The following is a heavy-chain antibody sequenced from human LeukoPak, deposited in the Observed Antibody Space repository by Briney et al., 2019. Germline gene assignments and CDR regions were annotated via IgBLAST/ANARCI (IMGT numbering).Heavy chain of an antibody. J-gene: IGHJ3*02. V-gene: IGHV2-70*04. Sequence: SGPALVKPTQTLTLTCTFSGFSLSIREMRVSWIRQPPGKALEWLARIDWDDDKYYSTSLKTRLTISKDTSKNQVVLTMTNMDPVDTATYYCARMGSGDQLPDAFDIWGQGTMVTVSS. CDR3: ARMGSGDQLPDAFDI. D-gene: IGHD2-21*02. CDR1: GFSLSIREMR. CDR2: IDWDDDK.